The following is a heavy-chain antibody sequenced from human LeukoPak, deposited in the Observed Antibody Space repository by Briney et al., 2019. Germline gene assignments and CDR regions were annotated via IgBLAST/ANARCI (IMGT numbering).Heavy chain of an antibody. Sequence: SGGSLRLSCAASGFTVSSNYMSWVRQAPGKGLEWVSYISSSSSTIYYADSVKGRFTISRDNAKNSLYLQMNSLRAEDTAVYYCARDRGVGAPSWFDPWGQGTLVTVSS. CDR1: GFTVSSNY. CDR2: ISSSSSTI. V-gene: IGHV3-48*01. J-gene: IGHJ5*02. D-gene: IGHD1-26*01. CDR3: ARDRGVGAPSWFDP.